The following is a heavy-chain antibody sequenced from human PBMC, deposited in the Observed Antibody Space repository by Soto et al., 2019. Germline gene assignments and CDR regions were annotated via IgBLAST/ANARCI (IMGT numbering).Heavy chain of an antibody. J-gene: IGHJ5*02. CDR2: IYYGGST. D-gene: IGHD3-22*01. Sequence: PSETLSLTCTVSGGSISSYYWSWIRQPPGKGLEWIGYIYYGGSTNYNPSLKSRVTISVDTSKNQFSLKLSSVTAADTAVYYCARHLGYDSSGYYRNWFDPWGQGTLVTVSS. CDR1: GGSISSYY. V-gene: IGHV4-59*08. CDR3: ARHLGYDSSGYYRNWFDP.